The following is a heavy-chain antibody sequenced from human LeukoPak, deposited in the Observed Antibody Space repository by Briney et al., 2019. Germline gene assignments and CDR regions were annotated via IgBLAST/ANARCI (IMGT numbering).Heavy chain of an antibody. D-gene: IGHD1/OR15-1a*01. CDR2: ISSSSSYI. Sequence: GGSLRLSCAVSGFTFSSYSMNWVRQAPGKGLEWVSSISSSSSYIYYADSVKGRFTISRDNAKNSLYLQMNSLRAEDTAVYYCARSLITGTQYAFDIWGQGTMVTVSA. CDR3: ARSLITGTQYAFDI. V-gene: IGHV3-21*01. J-gene: IGHJ3*02. CDR1: GFTFSSYS.